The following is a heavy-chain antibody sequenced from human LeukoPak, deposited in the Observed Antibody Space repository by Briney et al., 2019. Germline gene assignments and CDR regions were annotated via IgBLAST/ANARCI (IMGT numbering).Heavy chain of an antibody. CDR1: GFTFSSYG. J-gene: IGHJ4*02. V-gene: IGHV3-33*06. CDR3: AKDAYPYYFDY. Sequence: GRSLRLSCAASGFTFSSYGMHWVRQAPGKGLEWVAVTWYDGSNKYYADSVKGRFTISRDNSKNTLYLQMNSLRAEDTAVYYCAKDAYPYYFDYWGQGTLVTVSS. D-gene: IGHD2-2*01. CDR2: TWYDGSNK.